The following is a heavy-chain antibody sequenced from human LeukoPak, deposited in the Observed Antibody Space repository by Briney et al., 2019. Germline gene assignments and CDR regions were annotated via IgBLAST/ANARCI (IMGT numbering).Heavy chain of an antibody. V-gene: IGHV3-74*01. CDR3: AKANRDHLSHYYGVDV. CDR2: INSDGSST. D-gene: IGHD3-10*01. CDR1: GFTFSSYW. Sequence: GGSLRLSCAASGFTFSSYWMHWVRQAPGKGLVWVSRINSDGSSTNYADSVKGRFTISRDNAKNTLYLQMNSLRAEDTAVYYCAKANRDHLSHYYGVDVWGQGTTVVVSS. J-gene: IGHJ6*02.